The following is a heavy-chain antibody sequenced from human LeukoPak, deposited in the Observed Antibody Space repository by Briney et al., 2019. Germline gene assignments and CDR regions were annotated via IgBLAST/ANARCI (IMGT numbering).Heavy chain of an antibody. J-gene: IGHJ3*02. D-gene: IGHD3-16*02. V-gene: IGHV4-39*01. CDR3: ARQSDMITFGGVIAPPHAFDI. CDR2: IYYSGST. Sequence: PSETLSLTCTVSGGSISSSSYYWGWIRQPPGKGLEWIGSIYYSGSTYYNPSLKSRVTISVDTSKNQFSLKLSSVTAADTAVYYCARQSDMITFGGVIAPPHAFDIWGLGAMVTASS. CDR1: GGSISSSSYY.